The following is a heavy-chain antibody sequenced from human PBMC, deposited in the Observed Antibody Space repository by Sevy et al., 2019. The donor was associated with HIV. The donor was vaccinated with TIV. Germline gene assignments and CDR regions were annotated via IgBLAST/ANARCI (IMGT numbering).Heavy chain of an antibody. CDR2: ISSSGSTI. Sequence: GGSLRLSCAASGFTFSDYYMSWIRQAPGKGLEWVSYISSSGSTIYYADSVKGRFTISRDNAKNALYLQMNSLRAEDTAVYYWARWGCCSGGSCCSSAFDIWGQGTMVTVSS. CDR1: GFTFSDYY. J-gene: IGHJ3*02. CDR3: ARWGCCSGGSCCSSAFDI. V-gene: IGHV3-11*01. D-gene: IGHD2-15*01.